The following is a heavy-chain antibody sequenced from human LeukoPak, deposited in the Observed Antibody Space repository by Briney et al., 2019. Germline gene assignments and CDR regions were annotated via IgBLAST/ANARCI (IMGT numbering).Heavy chain of an antibody. V-gene: IGHV3-53*01. CDR2: ISGSGSRT. CDR1: GFTVSTNY. Sequence: GGSLRLSCAASGFTVSTNYMSWVRQAPGKGLEWVSTISGSGSRTYYADSVKGRFTISRDNSKNTLYLQMNSLRADDTAVYYCARENKASFDYWGQGTLVTVSS. J-gene: IGHJ4*02. CDR3: ARENKASFDY.